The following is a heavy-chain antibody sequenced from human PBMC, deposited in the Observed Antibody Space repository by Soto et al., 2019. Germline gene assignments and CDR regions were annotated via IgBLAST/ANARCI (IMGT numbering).Heavy chain of an antibody. D-gene: IGHD1-1*01. CDR1: GFTFSSHA. CDR3: ARDLGAWKFDY. Sequence: QVQVVESGGGVXXXGXSLRLSCATSGFTFSSHAMHWVRQAPGKGLEWVAFISYDGSNQHYADSVKGRFTISRDNSENTLYVQMNRLRGEDTAMYYCARDLGAWKFDYWGQGTLVTVSS. V-gene: IGHV3-30-3*01. CDR2: ISYDGSNQ. J-gene: IGHJ4*02.